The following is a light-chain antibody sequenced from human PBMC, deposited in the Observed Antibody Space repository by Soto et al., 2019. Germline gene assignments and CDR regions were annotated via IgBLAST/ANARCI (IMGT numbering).Light chain of an antibody. V-gene: IGLV2-11*01. J-gene: IGLJ1*01. CDR1: SSDVGGYHY. Sequence: QSALTQPASVSGSPGQSITISCTGSSSDVGGYHYVSWYQQHPGKAPKLIIYDVTKRPSGVPDRFSGSKSGNTASLTISGLQAEDEVDYYCCSYAGGYIFVFGTGTKLTVL. CDR3: CSYAGGYIFV. CDR2: DVT.